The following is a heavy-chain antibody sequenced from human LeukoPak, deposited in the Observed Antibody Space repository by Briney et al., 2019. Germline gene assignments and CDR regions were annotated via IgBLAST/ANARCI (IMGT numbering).Heavy chain of an antibody. CDR2: INHSGST. Sequence: PSETLSLTCAVYGGSFSGYYWSWIRQPPGKGLEWIGKINHSGSTNYNPSLKSRVTISVDTSKNQFSLKLSSVTAADTAVYYCARADSSSWYHSPYYYYGMDVWGQGTTVTVSS. CDR3: ARADSSSWYHSPYYYYGMDV. CDR1: GGSFSGYY. D-gene: IGHD6-13*01. V-gene: IGHV4-34*01. J-gene: IGHJ6*02.